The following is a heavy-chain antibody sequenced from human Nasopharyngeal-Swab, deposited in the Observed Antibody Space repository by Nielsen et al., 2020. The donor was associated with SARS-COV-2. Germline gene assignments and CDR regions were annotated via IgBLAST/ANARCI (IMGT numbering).Heavy chain of an antibody. V-gene: IGHV3-74*01. J-gene: IGHJ6*02. CDR1: GFTFSSYW. CDR2: INSDGSST. D-gene: IGHD2-2*01. CDR3: ARDKVVVVPAAIYYYGMDV. Sequence: GESLKISCAASGFTFSSYWMHWVRQAPGKGLVWVSRINSDGSSTSYADSVKGRFTISRDNAKNTPYLQMNSLRAEDTAVYYCARDKVVVVPAAIYYYGMDVWGQGTTVTVSS.